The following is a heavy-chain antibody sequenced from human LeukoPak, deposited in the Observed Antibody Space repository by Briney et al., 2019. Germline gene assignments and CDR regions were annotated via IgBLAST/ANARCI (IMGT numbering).Heavy chain of an antibody. CDR2: SSGSGDST. CDR1: GFTFTTYA. V-gene: IGHV3-23*01. Sequence: GGSLRLSCAASGFTFTTYAMNWVRQAPGKGLEWVSGSSGSGDSTYYGDSVKGRFTISRDNSKNTLYLQMNSLRAEDTAVYYCAKAGGFQPSCPALDFWGQGTLVTGSS. CDR3: AKAGGFQPSCPALDF. J-gene: IGHJ5*01. D-gene: IGHD5-12*01.